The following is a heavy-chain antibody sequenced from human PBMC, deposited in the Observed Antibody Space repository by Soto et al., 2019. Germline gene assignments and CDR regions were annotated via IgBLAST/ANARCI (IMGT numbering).Heavy chain of an antibody. CDR2: IIPIFGTA. CDR3: ARSPTVTIRAFDI. V-gene: IGHV1-69*13. J-gene: IGHJ3*02. CDR1: GGTFSSYA. Sequence: SVKVSCKASGGTFSSYAISWVRQAPGQGLEWMGGIIPIFGTANYAQKFQGRVTITADESTSTAYMELSSLRSEDTAVYYCARSPTVTIRAFDIWGQGTMVTVSS. D-gene: IGHD4-17*01.